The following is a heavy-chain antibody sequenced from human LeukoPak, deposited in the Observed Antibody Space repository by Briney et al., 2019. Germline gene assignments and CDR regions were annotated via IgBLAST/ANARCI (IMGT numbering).Heavy chain of an antibody. D-gene: IGHD1-26*01. CDR3: ARESLGGSFGDY. CDR2: IYSDGST. J-gene: IGHJ4*02. Sequence: GGSLRLSCAASGFTVINSYLTWVRQAPGKGLEWVSVIYSDGSTYYADSVKGRFTISRDISKNTLFLQMNSLRAEDTAMYYCARESLGGSFGDYWGQGTLVPVSS. V-gene: IGHV3-53*05. CDR1: GFTVINSY.